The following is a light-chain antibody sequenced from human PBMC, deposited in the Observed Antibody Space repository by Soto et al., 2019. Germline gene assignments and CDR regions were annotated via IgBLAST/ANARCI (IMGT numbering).Light chain of an antibody. CDR2: AAS. J-gene: IGKJ4*01. CDR1: QDVSRS. V-gene: IGKV1-9*01. Sequence: DTQLTQSPSFLSASVGDRVTIACRASQDVSRSVGWYQQKPGTAPKLLISAASTLNSGVPSRFSGSGSGTDLTLTISSLQPEDFATYYCKQLWTSPLTFGGGTKVEI. CDR3: KQLWTSPLT.